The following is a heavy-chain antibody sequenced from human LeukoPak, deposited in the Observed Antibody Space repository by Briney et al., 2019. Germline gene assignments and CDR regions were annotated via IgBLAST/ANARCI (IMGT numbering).Heavy chain of an antibody. J-gene: IGHJ4*02. CDR3: ARQGTYYFDSSGSYSYYFDS. V-gene: IGHV3-48*03. CDR1: GFTFSSYE. Sequence: GGSLRLSCAASGFTFSSYEINWVRQAPGKGLEWVSYISSSGSTIYYANSVKGRFTISRDNVKNSLYLQMNNLRAEDTAVYYCARQGTYYFDSSGSYSYYFDSWGQGTLVTVSS. D-gene: IGHD3-22*01. CDR2: ISSSGSTI.